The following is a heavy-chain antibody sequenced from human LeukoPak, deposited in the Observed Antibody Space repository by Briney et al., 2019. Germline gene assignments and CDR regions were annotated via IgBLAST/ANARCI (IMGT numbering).Heavy chain of an antibody. CDR2: MNPNSGNT. CDR1: GYTFTSYD. D-gene: IGHD5-24*01. V-gene: IGHV1-8*01. J-gene: IGHJ4*02. CDR3: ARELKMATSNPLDY. Sequence: ASVKVSYKASGYTFTSYDINWVRQATGQGLEWMGWMNPNSGNTGYAQKFQGRVTMTRNTSISTAYMELSSLRSEDTAVYYCARELKMATSNPLDYWGQGTLVTVSS.